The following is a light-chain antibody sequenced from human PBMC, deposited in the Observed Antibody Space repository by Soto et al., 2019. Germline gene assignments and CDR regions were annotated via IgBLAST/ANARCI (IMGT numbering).Light chain of an antibody. Sequence: IQMTASPSSMSASVGDRVTITCRASQNIYTWLAWYQQKPGKAPKLLIYEASSLETGVPSRFTGIGSGTEFTLTISSMHPDDFATYYCQQYNTLWTFCQGTKVDIK. CDR3: QQYNTLWT. CDR1: QNIYTW. J-gene: IGKJ1*01. CDR2: EAS. V-gene: IGKV1-5*03.